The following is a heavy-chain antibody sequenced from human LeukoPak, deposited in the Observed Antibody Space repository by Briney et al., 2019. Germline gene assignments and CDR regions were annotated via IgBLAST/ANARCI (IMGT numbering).Heavy chain of an antibody. D-gene: IGHD3-3*01. CDR1: GGSISSYY. V-gene: IGHV4-59*01. Sequence: SETLSLTCTVSGGSISSYYWSWIRQPPGKGLEWIGYIYYSGSTNYNPSLKSRVTISVDTSKNQFSLKLSSVTAADTAVYYCARGDYDFWSGYSPLYFDYWGQGTLVTVSS. CDR3: ARGDYDFWSGYSPLYFDY. CDR2: IYYSGST. J-gene: IGHJ4*02.